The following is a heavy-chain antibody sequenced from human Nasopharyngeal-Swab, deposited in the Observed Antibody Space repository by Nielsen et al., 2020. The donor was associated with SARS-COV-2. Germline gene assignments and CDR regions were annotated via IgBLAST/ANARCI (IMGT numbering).Heavy chain of an antibody. CDR2: SYYSGST. CDR1: GDSISRGGYY. CDR3: AREEGYGMDV. V-gene: IGHV4-31*03. J-gene: IGHJ6*02. Sequence: SETLSLTCTVSGDSISRGGYYWSWIRQHQGKGLEWIGFSYYSGSTYYNPSLKSRITISVDMSKNQFSLNLRSVTAADTAVYYCAREEGYGMDVWGQGTTVTVSS.